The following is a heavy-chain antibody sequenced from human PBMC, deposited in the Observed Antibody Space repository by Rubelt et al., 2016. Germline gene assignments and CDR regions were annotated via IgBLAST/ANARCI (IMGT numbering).Heavy chain of an antibody. Sequence: QVQLQQWGAGLLKPSETLSLTCAVYGGSFSGYYWTWIRQPPGKGLEWIGEIIHSGSTNYNPSLKSRVTISVDTSKNQFSLNRRSVTAADTAVYYCARGDMLTKQDFFDLWGQGTLVTVSS. V-gene: IGHV4-34*01. CDR2: IIHSGST. CDR1: GGSFSGYY. J-gene: IGHJ4*02. D-gene: IGHD3-9*01. CDR3: ARGDMLTKQDFFDL.